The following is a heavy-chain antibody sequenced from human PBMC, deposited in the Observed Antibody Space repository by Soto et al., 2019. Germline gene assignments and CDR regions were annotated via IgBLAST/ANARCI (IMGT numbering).Heavy chain of an antibody. Sequence: EVQLVESGGVLVQPGGSLRVSCAASGFTFSTSWMNWVRQAPGKGLEWVANINGDGSEEYYVDSVRGRFTISRDKDKNSLFLQMNSLRADDTAVYYCAAGCPPDYWGQGTLVTVSS. CDR1: GFTFSTSW. CDR3: AAGCPPDY. J-gene: IGHJ1*01. V-gene: IGHV3-7*01. CDR2: INGDGSEE.